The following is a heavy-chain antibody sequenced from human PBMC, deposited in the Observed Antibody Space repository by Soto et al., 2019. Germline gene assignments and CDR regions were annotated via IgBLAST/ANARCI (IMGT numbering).Heavy chain of an antibody. CDR2: ISYDGINK. Sequence: QVQLVESEGGVVQPGRSLGLSCAASGFTFNTYGMHWVRQAPGKGLEWVAAISYDGINKYYADSVKGRFTISRDNSKNALYVQMNSLRAEDTAVYYCARSPQPTRGIHWYFDLWGRGILVTVSS. V-gene: IGHV3-30*03. D-gene: IGHD2-2*01. CDR1: GFTFNTYG. CDR3: ARSPQPTRGIHWYFDL. J-gene: IGHJ2*01.